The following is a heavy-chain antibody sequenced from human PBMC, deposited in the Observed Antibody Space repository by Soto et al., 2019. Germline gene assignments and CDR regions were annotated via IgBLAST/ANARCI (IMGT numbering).Heavy chain of an antibody. CDR1: GGSISSGDYY. D-gene: IGHD3-10*01. CDR2: IYYSGST. Sequence: QVQLQESGPGLVKPSQTLSLTCTVSGGSISSGDYYWSWIRQPPGKGLEWIGYIYYSGSTYYNPSLKSRVTISVDTSKNQFSLKLSSVTAADTAVYYCARDRVTMVRGVTRGFDYWGQGTLVTVSS. V-gene: IGHV4-30-4*01. CDR3: ARDRVTMVRGVTRGFDY. J-gene: IGHJ4*02.